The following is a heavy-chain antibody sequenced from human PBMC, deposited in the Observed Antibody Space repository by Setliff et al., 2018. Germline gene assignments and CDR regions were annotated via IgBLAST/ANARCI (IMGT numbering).Heavy chain of an antibody. Sequence: PSETLSLTCTVSGGSISNYYWSWIRQPAGKGLEWIGRIYTSGSTNYNPSLKSRVTLSVDTSKNQFSLKLSSVTAADTAVYYCARDSRYYYDKLGTLDYWGQGTLVTVSS. CDR1: GGSISNYY. CDR2: IYTSGST. V-gene: IGHV4-4*07. J-gene: IGHJ4*02. D-gene: IGHD3-22*01. CDR3: ARDSRYYYDKLGTLDY.